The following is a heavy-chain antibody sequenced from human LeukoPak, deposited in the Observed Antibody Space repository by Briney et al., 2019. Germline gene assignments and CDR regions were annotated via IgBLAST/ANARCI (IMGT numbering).Heavy chain of an antibody. CDR2: INHSGST. CDR1: GRSFSGYY. D-gene: IGHD6-13*01. CDR3: ARIAAAGPNSNYFQH. V-gene: IGHV4-34*01. J-gene: IGHJ1*01. Sequence: SETLTLTCAVYGRSFSGYYWSWIRQPPGKGLEWIGEINHSGSTNYNPSLKSRVTISVDTSKNQFSLTLSSVTTADTAVYYCARIAAAGPNSNYFQHWGQGTLVTVSS.